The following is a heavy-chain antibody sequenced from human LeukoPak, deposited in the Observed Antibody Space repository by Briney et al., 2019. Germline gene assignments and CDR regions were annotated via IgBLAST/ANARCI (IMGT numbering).Heavy chain of an antibody. V-gene: IGHV1-8*01. J-gene: IGHJ4*02. D-gene: IGHD7-27*01. CDR2: MSPNSGDT. CDR1: GYTFTSYD. CDR3: ARGPPNWGYDY. Sequence: ASVKVSCRASGYTFTSYDFNWVRQATGQRPEWMGWMSPNSGDTGYAQKFQDRVTMTRNTSISTAYMELSSLRSDDTAVYYCARGPPNWGYDYWGPGALVTVSS.